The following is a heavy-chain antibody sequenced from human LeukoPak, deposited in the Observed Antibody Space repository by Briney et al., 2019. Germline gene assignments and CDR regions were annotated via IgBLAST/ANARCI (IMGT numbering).Heavy chain of an antibody. D-gene: IGHD3-10*01. J-gene: IGHJ4*02. CDR2: SSSSSSYI. CDR3: ARIPTLYGSGGGSDKY. V-gene: IGHV3-21*01. Sequence: GGSLRLSCAASGFTFSTSSMNWVRQAGGKGREGVSSSSSSSSYIYYADSVRGRFTLSRDNAKNSLDVQVNGLRAEDTAVYYCARIPTLYGSGGGSDKYWGQGTLVTVSS. CDR1: GFTFSTSS.